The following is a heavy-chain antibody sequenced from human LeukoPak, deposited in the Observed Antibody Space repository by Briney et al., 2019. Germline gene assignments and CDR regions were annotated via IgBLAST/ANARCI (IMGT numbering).Heavy chain of an antibody. CDR1: GNSISSGYY. CDR3: ARNWYGSSWSEQIYYFDY. J-gene: IGHJ4*02. V-gene: IGHV4-38-2*02. Sequence: SETLSLTCTVSGNSISSGYYRDWIRQPPRKGLQWIGSVYHSGSTYYNPSLKSRITISVDTSKNQFSLKLSSVTAADTAVYYCARNWYGSSWSEQIYYFDYWGQGTLVTVSS. CDR2: VYHSGST. D-gene: IGHD6-13*01.